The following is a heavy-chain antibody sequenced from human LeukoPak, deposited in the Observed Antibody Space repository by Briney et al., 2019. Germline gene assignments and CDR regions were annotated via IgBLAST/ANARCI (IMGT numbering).Heavy chain of an antibody. D-gene: IGHD6-6*01. J-gene: IGHJ3*02. CDR2: STGSGGTT. CDR1: GFTFSSYA. CDR3: AKDFIAAHAFDI. Sequence: GGSLRLSCAASGFTFSSYAMTWVRQAPGRGLEWVSASTGSGGTTYYADSVKGRFTISRDNSKNTLYLQMNSLRAEDTAVYYCAKDFIAAHAFDIWGQGTMVTVSS. V-gene: IGHV3-23*01.